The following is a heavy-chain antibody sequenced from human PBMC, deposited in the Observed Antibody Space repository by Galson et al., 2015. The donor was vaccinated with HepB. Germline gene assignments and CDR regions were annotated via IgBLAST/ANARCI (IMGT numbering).Heavy chain of an antibody. D-gene: IGHD4-23*01. J-gene: IGHJ3*02. Sequence: SVKVSCKVSGYTLTELSMHWVRQAPGKGLEWMGGFDPEDGETIYAQKFQGRVTMTEDTSTDTAYMELSSLRSEDTAVYYCATLDYGGNSRGAFDIWGQGTMVTVSS. CDR3: ATLDYGGNSRGAFDI. V-gene: IGHV1-24*01. CDR1: GYTLTELS. CDR2: FDPEDGET.